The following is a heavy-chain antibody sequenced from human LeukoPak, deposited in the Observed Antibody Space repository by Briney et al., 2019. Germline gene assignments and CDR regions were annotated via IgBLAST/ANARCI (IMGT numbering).Heavy chain of an antibody. CDR1: GFTFSNYA. J-gene: IGHJ4*02. D-gene: IGHD1-26*01. V-gene: IGHV3-23*01. CDR2: ISGSGVYT. Sequence: GGSLRLSCTASGFTFSNYAMSWIRQAPGKGLEWVSAISGSGVYTYYADSVKGRFTISRDNARNMLYLEMNSLRVDDTSVYYCVRGAPDYWGQGTLVTVSS. CDR3: VRGAPDY.